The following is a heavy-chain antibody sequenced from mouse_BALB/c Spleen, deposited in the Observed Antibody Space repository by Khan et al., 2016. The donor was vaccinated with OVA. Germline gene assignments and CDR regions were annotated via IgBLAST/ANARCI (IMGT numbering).Heavy chain of an antibody. CDR2: INPHIGET. Sequence: VQLQQSGPELVKPGASVKISCKASGYSFTGYFMNWVMQSHGKSLEWIGHINPHIGETFYNQKFKGKATLTVDESSSTAHMELRSLASEDSAVYYCARIYGSDFDYWGQGTPLTVSS. CDR3: ARIYGSDFDY. J-gene: IGHJ2*01. V-gene: IGHV1-20*02. CDR1: GYSFTGYF. D-gene: IGHD1-1*01.